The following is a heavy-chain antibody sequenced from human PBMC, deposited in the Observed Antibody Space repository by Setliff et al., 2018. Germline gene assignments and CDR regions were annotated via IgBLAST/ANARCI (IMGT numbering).Heavy chain of an antibody. J-gene: IGHJ4*02. CDR3: ARLDSSSRVDS. CDR1: GGSTSNSDYY. CDR2: IYHSGGT. D-gene: IGHD6-13*01. Sequence: ASETLSLTCSVSGGSTSNSDYYWGWIRQPPGKGLEWIGSIYHSGGTYYNPSLKSRVTISVDTSKNQFSLKLSSVTAADTAVYYCARLDSSSRVDSWGQGTLVTVSS. V-gene: IGHV4-39*07.